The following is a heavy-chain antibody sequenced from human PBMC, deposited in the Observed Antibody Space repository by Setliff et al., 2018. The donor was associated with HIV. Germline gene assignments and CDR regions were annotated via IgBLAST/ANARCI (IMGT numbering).Heavy chain of an antibody. V-gene: IGHV4-39*01. CDR3: TIPASSLAPN. Sequence: PSETLSLTCTVSGGSISSSSYFWGWIRQPPGKGLEWIGSVYYSGNTYYNPSLQSRVIISVDTSNNQISLKLTSVTAADTAVYYCTIPASSLAPNWGRGTQVTVSS. CDR2: VYYSGNT. CDR1: GGSISSSSYF. J-gene: IGHJ4*02.